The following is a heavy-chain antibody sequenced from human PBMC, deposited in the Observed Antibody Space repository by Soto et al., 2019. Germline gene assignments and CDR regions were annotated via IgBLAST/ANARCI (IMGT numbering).Heavy chain of an antibody. CDR3: ASRGGATHYYFYGMDV. D-gene: IGHD1-26*01. Sequence: QVQLVQSGAEVKKPGASVKVSCKASGYTFTSYDINWVRQATGQGLEWMGWMNPNSGNTGYAQKFQGRVTMTRNTSISTGYMELSSLRSEDTAVYYCASRGGATHYYFYGMDVWGQGTTVTVSS. J-gene: IGHJ6*02. V-gene: IGHV1-8*01. CDR2: MNPNSGNT. CDR1: GYTFTSYD.